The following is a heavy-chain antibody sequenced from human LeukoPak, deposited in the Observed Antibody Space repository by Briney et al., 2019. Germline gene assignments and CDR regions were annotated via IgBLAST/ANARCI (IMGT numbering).Heavy chain of an antibody. J-gene: IGHJ6*03. CDR1: GYTFTGYY. CDR2: IIPIFGTA. Sequence: SVKVSCKASGYTFTGYYMHWVRQAPGQGLEWMGGIIPIFGTANYAQKFQGRVTITADKSTSTAYMELSSLRSEDTAVYYCARERYYYMDVWGKGTTVTVSS. V-gene: IGHV1-69*06. CDR3: ARERYYYMDV.